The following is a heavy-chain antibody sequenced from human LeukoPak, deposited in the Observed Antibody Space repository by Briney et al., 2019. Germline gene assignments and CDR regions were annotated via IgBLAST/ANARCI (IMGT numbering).Heavy chain of an antibody. CDR2: IKQDESER. D-gene: IGHD6-13*01. Sequence: PGGSLRLSCEASGFSFSSYWMTWVRQPPGKGPEWVANIKQDESERYPVDSVKGRFTISRDNAKNSLYLQMNSLRAADTAFYYCARATAAGFDYWGRGTLVTVSS. J-gene: IGHJ4*02. CDR1: GFSFSSYW. CDR3: ARATAAGFDY. V-gene: IGHV3-7*03.